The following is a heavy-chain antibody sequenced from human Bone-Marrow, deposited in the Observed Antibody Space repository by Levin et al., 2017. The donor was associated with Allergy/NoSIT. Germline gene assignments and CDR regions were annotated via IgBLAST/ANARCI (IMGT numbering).Heavy chain of an antibody. Sequence: AGGSLRLSCAASGFTFSNYGMNWVRQAPGKGLEWLAYSSDSGTTIYYADSVKGRFTISTNNAKNSLYLQMDSLRVEDTAVYYCTRGPRGLDYWGQGTLVTVSS. CDR2: SSDSGTTI. J-gene: IGHJ4*02. V-gene: IGHV3-48*03. CDR3: TRGPRGLDY. CDR1: GFTFSNYG.